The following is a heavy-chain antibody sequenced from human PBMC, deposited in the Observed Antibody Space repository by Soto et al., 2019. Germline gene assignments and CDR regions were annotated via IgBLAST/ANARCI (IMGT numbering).Heavy chain of an antibody. CDR1: GFSFSSYA. V-gene: IGHV3-23*01. Sequence: HPGGSLRLSCAASGFSFSSYAMDWVRQAPGKGLEWVSAISGSGGTTYYADSVKGRFTISRDNSKNTLYLQMNRLRAEDTAVYYCAKDDYNIGWFAPWGQGTLVTXSS. D-gene: IGHD4-4*01. CDR2: ISGSGGTT. J-gene: IGHJ5*02. CDR3: AKDDYNIGWFAP.